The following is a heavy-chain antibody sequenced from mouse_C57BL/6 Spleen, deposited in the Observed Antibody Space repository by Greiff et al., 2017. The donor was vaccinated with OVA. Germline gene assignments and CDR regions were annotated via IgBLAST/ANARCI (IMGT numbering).Heavy chain of an antibody. J-gene: IGHJ3*01. V-gene: IGHV1-55*01. CDR2: IYPGSGST. CDR1: FYTFTIYR. CDR3: AKDLAY. Sequence: QVQLQQPGAELVKPGASVKMYRNAPFYTFTIYRITWVKQRPGQGLEWIGDIYPGSGSTNYNEKFKSKATLTVDTSSSTAYMQLSSLTSEDSAVYYCAKDLAYWGQGTLVTVSA.